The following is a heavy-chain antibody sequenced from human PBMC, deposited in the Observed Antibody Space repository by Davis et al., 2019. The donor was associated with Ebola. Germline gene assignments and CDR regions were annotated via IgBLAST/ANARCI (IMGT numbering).Heavy chain of an antibody. Sequence: GESLKISCKGSGYSFTSYWIGWVRQMPGKGLEWMGIIYPGDSATRYSPSFQGQVTISADKSISTAYLQWSSLKASDTAMYYCARRTTVANWYFDPWGRGTLVTVSS. J-gene: IGHJ2*01. D-gene: IGHD4-17*01. V-gene: IGHV5-51*01. CDR1: GYSFTSYW. CDR3: ARRTTVANWYFDP. CDR2: IYPGDSAT.